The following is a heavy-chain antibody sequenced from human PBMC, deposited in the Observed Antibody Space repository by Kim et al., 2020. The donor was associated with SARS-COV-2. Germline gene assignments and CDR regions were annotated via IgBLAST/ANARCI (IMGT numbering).Heavy chain of an antibody. CDR3: ATKRYSSGWSVDY. D-gene: IGHD6-19*01. V-gene: IGHV7-4-1*02. Sequence: YAQGFTGRFVFSLDTSVSTAYLQISSLKAEDTAVYYCATKRYSSGWSVDYWGQGTLVTVSS. J-gene: IGHJ4*02.